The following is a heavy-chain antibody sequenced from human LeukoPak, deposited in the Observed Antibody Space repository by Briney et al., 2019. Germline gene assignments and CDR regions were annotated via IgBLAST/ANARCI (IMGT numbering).Heavy chain of an antibody. V-gene: IGHV3-74*01. CDR1: GFTLSSYW. CDR3: ARTKGYCSSSSCYGTGGIPYDY. D-gene: IGHD2-2*01. CDR2: INSDGSST. Sequence: GGSLRLSCAASGFTLSSYWMHWVRQAPGKGLVWVSRINSDGSSTSYADSVKGRFIISRDNAKNTLYLQVNSLRAEDTAVYYCARTKGYCSSSSCYGTGGIPYDYWGQGTLVTVSS. J-gene: IGHJ4*02.